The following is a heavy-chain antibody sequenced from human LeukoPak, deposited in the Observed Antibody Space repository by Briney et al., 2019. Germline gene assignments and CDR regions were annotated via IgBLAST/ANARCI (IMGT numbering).Heavy chain of an antibody. CDR2: IHHSGSS. CDR1: ADSLSSGGHY. D-gene: IGHD3-10*01. CDR3: ARGGNRFGGFYFDY. J-gene: IGHJ4*02. V-gene: IGHV4-31*03. Sequence: PSQTLSLTCTVSADSLSSGGHYWAWIRQLPGKGLESIGFIHHSGSSRHNPSLKDRVAISVDASRKQFALRLSSVTAADTAIYYCARGGNRFGGFYFDYWGQGIQIIVSS.